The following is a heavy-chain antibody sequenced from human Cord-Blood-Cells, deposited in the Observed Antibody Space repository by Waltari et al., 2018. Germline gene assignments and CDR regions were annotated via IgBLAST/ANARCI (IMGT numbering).Heavy chain of an antibody. V-gene: IGHV6-1*01. Sequence: QVQLQQSGPGLVTPSQTLSLTCAISGDSVSSNSSASTWLRQSPSSGLEWLGRTYYRSKWYNDYAVSVKSRITINPDTSKNQFSLQLNSVTPEDTAVYYCARGYQLLFDYWGQGTLVTVSS. CDR1: GDSVSSNSSA. CDR2: TYYRSKWYN. CDR3: ARGYQLLFDY. J-gene: IGHJ4*02. D-gene: IGHD2-2*01.